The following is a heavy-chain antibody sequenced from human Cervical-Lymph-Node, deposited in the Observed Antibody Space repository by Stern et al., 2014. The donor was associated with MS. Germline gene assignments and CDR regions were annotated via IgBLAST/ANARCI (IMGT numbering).Heavy chain of an antibody. CDR1: GYLFTING. D-gene: IGHD3-16*01. Sequence: VQLEESGAEVKQPGASVKVSCKASGYLFTINGISWVRQAPGQGLEWMGWISANSGKTNYTQKFEGRVTMTTDTSTSTAYMELKSLRPDDTAMYYCARDRFHGLDTWGQGTMVTVSS. J-gene: IGHJ3*02. CDR3: ARDRFHGLDT. CDR2: ISANSGKT. V-gene: IGHV1-18*01.